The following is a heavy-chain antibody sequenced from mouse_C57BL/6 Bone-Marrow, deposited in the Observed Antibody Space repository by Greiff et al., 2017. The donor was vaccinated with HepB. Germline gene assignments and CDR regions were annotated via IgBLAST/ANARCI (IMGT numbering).Heavy chain of an antibody. CDR1: GYAFSSSW. CDR2: IYPGDGDT. D-gene: IGHD1-1*01. CDR3: ARPLYGSSCYYYAMDY. J-gene: IGHJ4*01. Sequence: QVQLKQSGPELVKPGASVKISCKASGYAFSSSWMNWVKQRPGKGLEWIGRIYPGDGDTNYNGKFKGKATLTADKSSSTAYMQLSSLTSEDSAVYFCARPLYGSSCYYYAMDYWGQGTSVTVSS. V-gene: IGHV1-82*01.